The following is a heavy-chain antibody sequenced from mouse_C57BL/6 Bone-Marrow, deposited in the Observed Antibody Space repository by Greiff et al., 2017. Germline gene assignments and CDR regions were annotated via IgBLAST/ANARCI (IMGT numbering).Heavy chain of an antibody. CDR1: GFNIQDYY. D-gene: IGHD1-1*01. J-gene: IGHJ3*01. V-gene: IGHV14-1*01. CDR2: IDPEDGDP. CDR3: TITTVGGFAY. Sequence: VQLQQSGAELVRPGASVKLSCTASGFNIQDYYMPWVKQRPEQGLEWIGRIDPEDGDPEYAPKFQGKATMTADTSSNTAYLQRSSLTSEDTAVYYCTITTVGGFAYWGQGTLVTVSA.